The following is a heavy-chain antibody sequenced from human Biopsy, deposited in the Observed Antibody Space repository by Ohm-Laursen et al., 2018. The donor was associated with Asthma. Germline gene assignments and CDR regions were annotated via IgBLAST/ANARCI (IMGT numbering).Heavy chain of an antibody. J-gene: IGHJ4*02. Sequence: SVKVSCKSLGGTFNTYVIGWVRQAPGQGLEWMGGINSVFGTTTYPQKFQDRVTITADDSTSTVYMGLSSLRSEDTAVYYCVRKAGSCISRTCYSLDFWGQGTLVTVSS. CDR3: VRKAGSCISRTCYSLDF. CDR1: GGTFNTYV. D-gene: IGHD2-2*01. V-gene: IGHV1-69*13. CDR2: INSVFGTT.